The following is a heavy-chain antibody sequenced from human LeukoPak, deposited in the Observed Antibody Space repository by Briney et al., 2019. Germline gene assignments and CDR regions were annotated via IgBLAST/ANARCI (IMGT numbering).Heavy chain of an antibody. CDR2: IRYDGENK. CDR1: GITFGSFG. CDR3: AKLAYYYDSSGYPTDSYFDY. V-gene: IGHV3-30*02. D-gene: IGHD3-22*01. Sequence: GGSLRLSCAASGITFGSFGMHWVRQAPGKGLEWVAFIRYDGENKWYADSVKGRFTISRDNFKNTLYLQMNSLRTEDTAVYYCAKLAYYYDSSGYPTDSYFDYWGQGTLVTVSS. J-gene: IGHJ4*02.